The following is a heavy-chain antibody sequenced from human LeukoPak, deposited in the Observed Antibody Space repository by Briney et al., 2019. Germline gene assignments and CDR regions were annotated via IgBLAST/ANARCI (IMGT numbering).Heavy chain of an antibody. Sequence: SETLSLTCTVSGGSISSYYWSWVRQAPGKGLEWVGYIYYSGSTNYNPSLKRRVTISVDTSKNQFSLKLSSVTAADTAVYYCARDTDSYGYSWFDLWGQGTLVTVSS. D-gene: IGHD5-18*01. J-gene: IGHJ5*02. CDR2: IYYSGST. CDR3: ARDTDSYGYSWFDL. V-gene: IGHV4-59*01. CDR1: GGSISSYY.